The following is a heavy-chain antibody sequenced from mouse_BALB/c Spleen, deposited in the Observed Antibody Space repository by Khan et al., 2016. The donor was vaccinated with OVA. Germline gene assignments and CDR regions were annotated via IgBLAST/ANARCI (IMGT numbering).Heavy chain of an antibody. V-gene: IGHV3-8*02. J-gene: IGHJ3*01. Sequence: EVQLQESGPSLVKPSQTLSLTCSVTGDSITSGYWNWIRKFPGNKLEYMGYISYSGNSYYNPSLKSRISVTRDTSKTQDDLQLNAVTTEDTATYYCACELRGLAYWGQGTLVTVSA. CDR2: ISYSGNS. D-gene: IGHD1-1*01. CDR3: ACELRGLAY. CDR1: GDSITSGY.